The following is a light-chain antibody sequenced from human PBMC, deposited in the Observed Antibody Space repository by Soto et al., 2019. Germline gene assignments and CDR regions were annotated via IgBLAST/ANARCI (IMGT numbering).Light chain of an antibody. CDR1: QSVGSN. CDR3: QQYYQWPSYT. V-gene: IGKV3-15*01. Sequence: EIVMTQSPLTLSASPGKRAIFSCRASQSVGSNIAWYQQKPGQSPRLLVYDASTRATAIPARFSGSGSGTEFTLTINTLQPEDFAVYYCQQYYQWPSYTFGQGTKVDI. CDR2: DAS. J-gene: IGKJ2*01.